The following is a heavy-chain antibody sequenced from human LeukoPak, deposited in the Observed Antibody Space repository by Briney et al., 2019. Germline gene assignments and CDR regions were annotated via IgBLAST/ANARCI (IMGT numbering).Heavy chain of an antibody. CDR2: ISNSGSTI. J-gene: IGHJ5*02. CDR1: GFTFSNYN. CDR3: ARVGTIIDR. D-gene: IGHD7-27*01. Sequence: GGSLRLSCAASGFTFSNYNMHWIRQAPGKGLEWVSYISNSGSTIYYADSVKGRFTISRDNAKNSLYLQMNSLRAEDTAVYYCARVGTIIDRWGQGTLVTVSS. V-gene: IGHV3-11*01.